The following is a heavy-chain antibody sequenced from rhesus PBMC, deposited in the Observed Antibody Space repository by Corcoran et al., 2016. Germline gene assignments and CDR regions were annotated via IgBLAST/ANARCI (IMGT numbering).Heavy chain of an antibody. V-gene: IGHV4-99*01. CDR2: ISGSSVRT. CDR3: ARPPYGSSYTDF. D-gene: IGHD4-29*01. J-gene: IGHJ4*01. Sequence: QVQLQESGPGLVKPSETLSLTCAVSGYSISSGYYWGWIRQPPGKGLDYIGDISGSSVRTYYNPSLKIRVTISQDPSKTQFSLTLSSVTDAYTAVYYCARPPYGSSYTDFWGQGVLVTVSS. CDR1: GYSISSGYY.